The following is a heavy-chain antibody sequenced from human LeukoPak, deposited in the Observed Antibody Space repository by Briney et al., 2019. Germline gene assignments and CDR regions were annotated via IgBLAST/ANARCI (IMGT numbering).Heavy chain of an antibody. J-gene: IGHJ4*02. V-gene: IGHV3-73*01. CDR1: GFTFSGSA. CDR3: TRPDDYGDY. Sequence: GGSLRLSCAASGFTFSGSAIHWVRQASGKGLEWVGRIRSRANTYATAYAASVKGRFTISRDDSKNTAYLQMNSLKTEDTALYYCTRPDDYGDYWGQGTLVTVSS. CDR2: IRSRANTYAT.